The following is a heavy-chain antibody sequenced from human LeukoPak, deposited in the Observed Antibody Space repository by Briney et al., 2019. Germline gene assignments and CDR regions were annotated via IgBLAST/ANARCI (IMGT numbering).Heavy chain of an antibody. CDR3: ARGGGNVAAAGFDS. D-gene: IGHD6-13*01. J-gene: IGHJ4*02. CDR2: ISSNGDRT. Sequence: PGGSLRLSCAASGFTFSTYAMHWVRQGPGKGLEYVSSISSNGDRTYYANSVRGRCTISRDNSRNTLYLQMGSLRAEDMAVYYCARGGGNVAAAGFDSWGQGTLVSVSS. CDR1: GFTFSTYA. V-gene: IGHV3-64*01.